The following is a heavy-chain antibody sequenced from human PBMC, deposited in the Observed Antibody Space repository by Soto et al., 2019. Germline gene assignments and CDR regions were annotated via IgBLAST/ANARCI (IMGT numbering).Heavy chain of an antibody. Sequence: EAQKISGKGCGDSVTSYWSSWVRQMPGKGLEWMGRIDPSDSYTNYSPSFQGHVTISADKSISTAYLQWSSLKASDTAMYYCASQIYYGSGSYSYWGQGTLVTVSS. CDR3: ASQIYYGSGSYSY. V-gene: IGHV5-10-1*01. CDR1: GDSVTSYW. CDR2: IDPSDSYT. D-gene: IGHD3-10*01. J-gene: IGHJ4*02.